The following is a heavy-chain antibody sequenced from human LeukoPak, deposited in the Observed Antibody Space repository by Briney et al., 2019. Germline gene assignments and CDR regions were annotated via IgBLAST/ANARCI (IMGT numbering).Heavy chain of an antibody. CDR2: IIPIFGTA. V-gene: IGHV1-69*05. CDR3: ARGGREGATSHFDY. Sequence: GSSVKVSCKASGGTFSSYAISWVRQAPGQGLEWMGGIIPIFGTANYAQKFQGRVTITTDESTSTAYMELSSLRSEDTAVYYCARGGREGATSHFDYWGQGTLVTVSS. D-gene: IGHD1-26*01. CDR1: GGTFSSYA. J-gene: IGHJ4*02.